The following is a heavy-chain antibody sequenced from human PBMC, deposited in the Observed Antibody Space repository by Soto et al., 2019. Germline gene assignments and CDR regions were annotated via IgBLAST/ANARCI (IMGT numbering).Heavy chain of an antibody. V-gene: IGHV4-30-4*02. CDR1: GGSIKNGGYY. J-gene: IGHJ5*02. CDR3: AKDRSPQRTEGVSPGWFDP. D-gene: IGHD6-25*01. CDR2: IYYTGKT. Sequence: SETLSLTCTVSGGSIKNGGYYWSWIRQPPGRGLEWLGYIYYTGKTDYNPSLKSRLTMSVDMSKSQFSLKLTSLTPADTAVYYCAKDRSPQRTEGVSPGWFDPWGQGILVTVSS.